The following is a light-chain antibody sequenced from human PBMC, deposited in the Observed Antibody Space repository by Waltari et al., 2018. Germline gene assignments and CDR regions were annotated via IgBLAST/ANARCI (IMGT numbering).Light chain of an antibody. Sequence: QAGLTQPPSVSTDLGQTVTLTCTGGSDNVGNQGAAWLQQRPGHPPNRLSHGSGKRPSGTSERFSASRSGNIASLTITARQPAEEADYVCSAWDNSLNIWMFGGGTKLTVL. CDR2: GSG. CDR1: SDNVGNQG. V-gene: IGLV10-54*04. CDR3: SAWDNSLNIWM. J-gene: IGLJ3*02.